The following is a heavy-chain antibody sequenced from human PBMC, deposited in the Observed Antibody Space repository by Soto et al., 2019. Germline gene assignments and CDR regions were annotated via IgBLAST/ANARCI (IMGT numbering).Heavy chain of an antibody. CDR1: EFTFSSYA. Sequence: GGSLRLSCAASEFTFSSYAMSWVRQAPGKGLEWVSAISGSGSSSYYADSVKGRFTISRDNSKNTLYLQMNSLRAEDTAVYYCAKCSPRYSSGLKAYYFDRWGQGTLVTVSS. V-gene: IGHV3-23*01. CDR2: ISGSGSSS. J-gene: IGHJ4*02. CDR3: AKCSPRYSSGLKAYYFDR. D-gene: IGHD6-19*01.